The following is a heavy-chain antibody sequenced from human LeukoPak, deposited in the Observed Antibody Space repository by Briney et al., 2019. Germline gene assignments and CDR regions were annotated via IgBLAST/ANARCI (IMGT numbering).Heavy chain of an antibody. CDR1: GFTFSYYY. V-gene: IGHV3-11*01. Sequence: GGPLRLSCAASGFTFSYYYMSWIRQAPGKGLEWVSYISSSGSSIYYADSVKGRFTISRDNDKNSLYLQMNSLRAEDTAVYYCAATYYDFWSGHPPFDYWGQGTLVTVSS. CDR3: AATYYDFWSGHPPFDY. CDR2: ISSSGSSI. D-gene: IGHD3-3*01. J-gene: IGHJ4*02.